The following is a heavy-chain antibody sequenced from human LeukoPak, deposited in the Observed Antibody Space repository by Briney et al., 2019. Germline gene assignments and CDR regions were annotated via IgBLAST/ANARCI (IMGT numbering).Heavy chain of an antibody. CDR1: GFTFSSYA. Sequence: GGSLRLSCAASGFTFSSYAMHWVRQAPGKGLEYVSAISSIGGSTYYANSVKGRFTISRDNSKNTLYLQMGSLRAEDMAVYYCARESDYGDYSFNYWGQGTLVTVSS. D-gene: IGHD4-17*01. CDR2: ISSIGGST. J-gene: IGHJ4*02. V-gene: IGHV3-64*01. CDR3: ARESDYGDYSFNY.